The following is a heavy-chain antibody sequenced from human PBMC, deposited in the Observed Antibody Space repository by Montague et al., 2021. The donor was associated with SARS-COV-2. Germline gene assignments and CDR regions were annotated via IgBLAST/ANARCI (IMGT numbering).Heavy chain of an antibody. CDR3: SARDYFDSGKYDF. Sequence: SETLSLTCTVSGGSISGYFWSWIRQSPGKGLEWIGDIYYSGTTKNNPALKSRVATSLETSKNQFSLKLNSVTAAATAAYYCSARDYFDSGKYDFWGQGTWVTVSS. CDR2: IYYSGTT. J-gene: IGHJ4*02. V-gene: IGHV4-59*08. CDR1: GGSISGYF. D-gene: IGHD3-10*01.